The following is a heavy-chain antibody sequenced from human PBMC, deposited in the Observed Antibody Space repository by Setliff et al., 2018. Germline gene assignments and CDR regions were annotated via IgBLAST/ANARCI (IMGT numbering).Heavy chain of an antibody. CDR1: GYTFTSYG. D-gene: IGHD2-15*01. V-gene: IGHV1-18*01. CDR2: ISAYNGNT. J-gene: IGHJ4*02. Sequence: GASVKVSCKASGYTFTSYGISWVRQAPGQGLEWMGWISAYNGNTNYAQKLQGRVTMTTDTSTSTAYMELRSLRSDDTAVYYCARVYCSGGSCDKPISDYWGQGTLVTVSS. CDR3: ARVYCSGGSCDKPISDY.